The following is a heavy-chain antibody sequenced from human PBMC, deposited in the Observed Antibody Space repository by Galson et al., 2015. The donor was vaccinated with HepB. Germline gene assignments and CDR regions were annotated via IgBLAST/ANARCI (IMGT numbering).Heavy chain of an antibody. CDR2: IKSKTDGGTT. D-gene: IGHD1-20*01. CDR3: TTNNWNIGNDY. V-gene: IGHV3-15*01. CDR1: GFTFSNAW. J-gene: IGHJ4*02. Sequence: SLRLSCAASGFTFSNAWMSWVRQAPGKGLEWVGRIKSKTDGGTTDYAAPVKGRFTISRDDSKNTLYLQMNSLKTEDTAVYYCTTNNWNIGNDYWGQGTLVTVSS.